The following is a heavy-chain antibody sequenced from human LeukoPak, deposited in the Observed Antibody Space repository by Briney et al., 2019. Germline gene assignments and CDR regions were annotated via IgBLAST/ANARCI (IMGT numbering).Heavy chain of an antibody. CDR3: ARGRSIDY. CDR1: GFTFSNYD. D-gene: IGHD5-24*01. CDR2: ISFDGSNK. J-gene: IGHJ4*02. Sequence: GRSLRLSCAASGFTFSNYDVHWVRQAPGKGLEWVAVISFDGSNKYYADSVKGRFTISRDISKNTLYLQMNSLRVEDTAVYYCARGRSIDYWGQGTLVTVSA. V-gene: IGHV3-30*04.